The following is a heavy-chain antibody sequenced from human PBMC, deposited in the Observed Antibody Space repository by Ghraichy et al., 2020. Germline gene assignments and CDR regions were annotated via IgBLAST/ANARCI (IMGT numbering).Heavy chain of an antibody. CDR3: ARGSRYYDSSGYYYRRPPKSGY. V-gene: IGHV1-8*01. D-gene: IGHD3-22*01. CDR2: MNPNSGNT. Sequence: ASVKVSCKASGYTFTSYDINWVRQATGQGLEWMGWMNPNSGNTGYAQKFQGRVTMTRNTSISTAYMELSSLRSEDTAVHYCARGSRYYDSSGYYYRRPPKSGYWGQGTLVTVSS. J-gene: IGHJ4*02. CDR1: GYTFTSYD.